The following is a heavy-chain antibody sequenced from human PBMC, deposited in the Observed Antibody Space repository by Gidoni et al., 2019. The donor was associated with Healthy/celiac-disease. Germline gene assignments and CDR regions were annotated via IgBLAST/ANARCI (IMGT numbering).Heavy chain of an antibody. D-gene: IGHD3-10*01. J-gene: IGHJ5*02. CDR3: AREGRGVRGNLNWFDP. V-gene: IGHV4-31*03. CDR1: GGSISSGGYY. CDR2: IYCSGST. Sequence: QVQLQESGPGLVKPSQTLSLPCTVSGGSISSGGYYWSWIRQHPGTGLEWIGYIYCSGSTYYNPSRKSRVTISVDTCKNQFALKLSGVTAADTAVYYWAREGRGVRGNLNWFDPWGQGTLVTVSS.